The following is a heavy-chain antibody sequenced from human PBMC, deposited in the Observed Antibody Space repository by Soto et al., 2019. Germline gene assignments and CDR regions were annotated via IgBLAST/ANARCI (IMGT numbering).Heavy chain of an antibody. V-gene: IGHV3-11*06. CDR3: ARESEKGTTWFDP. J-gene: IGHJ5*02. D-gene: IGHD1-1*01. CDR2: ISGTSVYT. Sequence: PGGSLRLSCAVSGVTFSDYYMSWIRQAPGKGLEWVSYISGTSVYTNYADSVKGRFTTSRDNAKNSVYLQMSSLRAEDTAVYYCARESEKGTTWFDPRGQGTLVTVSS. CDR1: GVTFSDYY.